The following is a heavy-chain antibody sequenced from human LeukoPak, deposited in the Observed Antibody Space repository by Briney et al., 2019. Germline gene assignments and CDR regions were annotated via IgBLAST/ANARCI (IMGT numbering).Heavy chain of an antibody. CDR1: GFTFSSYA. D-gene: IGHD3-22*01. Sequence: GGSLRLSCAASGFTFSSYAMSWVRQAPGKGLEWVSAISGSGGSTYYADSVKGRFTISRDNSKNTLYLQMNSLRAEDTAVYYCAKGLTRVDYYDSSGSPNDYWGQGTLVTVSS. CDR3: AKGLTRVDYYDSSGSPNDY. CDR2: ISGSGGST. V-gene: IGHV3-23*01. J-gene: IGHJ4*02.